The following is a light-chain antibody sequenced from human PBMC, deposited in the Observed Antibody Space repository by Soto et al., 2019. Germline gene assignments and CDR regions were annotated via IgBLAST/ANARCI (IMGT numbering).Light chain of an antibody. Sequence: QSVLTQPPSASGTPGQRVTISCSGSSSNIGRNTVNWYQQLPGTAPKLLIYNNNQRPSGVPDRFSGSKSGTSASLAISGLRSADETDYYCAAWDDRLIGWVFGGGTKLTVL. J-gene: IGLJ3*02. CDR3: AAWDDRLIGWV. V-gene: IGLV1-44*01. CDR2: NNN. CDR1: SSNIGRNT.